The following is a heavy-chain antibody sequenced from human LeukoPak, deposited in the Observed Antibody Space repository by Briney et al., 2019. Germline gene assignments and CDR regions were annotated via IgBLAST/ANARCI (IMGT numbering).Heavy chain of an antibody. J-gene: IGHJ4*02. V-gene: IGHV1-46*01. CDR2: INPSGGST. D-gene: IGHD5-18*01. Sequence: ASVKVSCKASGYTFTSYYMHWVRQAPGQGLEWMGIINPSGGSTSYAQKFQGRVTMTRDTSTSTVYMELSSLRSEDTAVYYCARSNPGRGYTAMVTLGYWGQGTLVTVSS. CDR3: ARSNPGRGYTAMVTLGY. CDR1: GYTFTSYY.